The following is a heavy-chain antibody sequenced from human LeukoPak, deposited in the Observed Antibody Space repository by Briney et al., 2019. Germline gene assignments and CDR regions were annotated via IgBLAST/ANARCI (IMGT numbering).Heavy chain of an antibody. CDR2: INPSGGST. Sequence: ASVKVSCKASGYTFTSYYMHWVRQAPGQGLEWMGIINPSGGSTRYAQKFQGRVTMTRDTSTSTVYMELRSLRSDDTAVYYCGXXXXXXXYGYYYYYYMDVWGQGTMVTVSS. CDR3: GXXXXXXXYGYYYYYYMDV. CDR1: GYTFTSYY. J-gene: IGHJ6*03. D-gene: IGHD4-17*01. V-gene: IGHV1-46*01.